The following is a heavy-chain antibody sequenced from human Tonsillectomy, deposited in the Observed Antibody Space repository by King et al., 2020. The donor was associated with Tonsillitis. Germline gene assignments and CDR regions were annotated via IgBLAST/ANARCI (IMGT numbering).Heavy chain of an antibody. D-gene: IGHD4-17*01. V-gene: IGHV4-59*01. Sequence: VQLQESGPGLVKPSETLSLTCTVSGDSRSPYFWSWIRQPPGKGLEWIGYVFSSGSAANYSPSLKSRVTISVDTSKKQFSLRLNSVTAADTAVYYCAGYDDSGDNAFHVWGQGTLVTVSP. CDR3: AGYDDSGDNAFHV. J-gene: IGHJ3*01. CDR1: GDSRSPYF. CDR2: VFSSGSAA.